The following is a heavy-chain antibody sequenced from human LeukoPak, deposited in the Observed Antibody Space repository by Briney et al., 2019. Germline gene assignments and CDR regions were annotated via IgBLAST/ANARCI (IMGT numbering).Heavy chain of an antibody. D-gene: IGHD2-15*01. J-gene: IGHJ3*02. CDR3: ARETPSAFNI. CDR1: GFTFSSYE. CDR2: ISSSASSR. Sequence: PGGSLRLSCTASGFTFSSYEMNWVRQAPGKGLEWVSYISSSASSRYYADSVQGRFTISRDNAKNSLYLQMSSLRDEDMAIYYCARETPSAFNIWGQGTMVTVSS. V-gene: IGHV3-48*03.